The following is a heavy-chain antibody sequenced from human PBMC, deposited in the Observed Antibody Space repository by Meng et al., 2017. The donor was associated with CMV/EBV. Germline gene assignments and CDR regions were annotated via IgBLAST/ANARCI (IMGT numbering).Heavy chain of an antibody. V-gene: IGHV4-34*01. CDR3: ARESRGPRITGTDY. CDR1: GGSFSGYY. Sequence: SETLSLTCAVYGGSFSGYYWSWIRQPPGKGLEWIGEINHSGSTNYNPSLKSRVTISVDTSKNQFSLKLNSVTAADTAVYYCARESRGPRITGTDYWGQGTLVTVSS. J-gene: IGHJ4*02. D-gene: IGHD1-20*01. CDR2: INHSGST.